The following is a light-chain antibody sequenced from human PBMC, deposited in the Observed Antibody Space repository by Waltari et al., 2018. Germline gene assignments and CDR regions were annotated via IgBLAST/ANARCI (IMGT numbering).Light chain of an antibody. CDR3: NSYTSSSTWV. J-gene: IGLJ3*02. Sequence: QSALTQPASVSGSPGQSITISCTGTSSDVGGYNYVSWYQQHPGKAPKLMIFDVSKRPSGVSNRFSGSKSGSTASLTISGLQAEDEADFYCNSYTSSSTWVFGGGTKLIVL. CDR1: SSDVGGYNY. CDR2: DVS. V-gene: IGLV2-14*01.